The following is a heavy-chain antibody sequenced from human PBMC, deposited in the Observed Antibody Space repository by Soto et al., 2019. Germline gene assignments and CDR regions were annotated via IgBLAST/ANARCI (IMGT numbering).Heavy chain of an antibody. CDR3: AKSVYYDFWSGSHY. Sequence: GGSLRLSCAASGFTFSSYGMHWVRQAPGKGLEWVAVISYDGSNKYYADSVKGRFAISRDNSKNMLYLQMNSLRADDTAVYCCAKSVYYDFWSGSHYWGQGTLVTVSS. V-gene: IGHV3-30*18. CDR1: GFTFSSYG. J-gene: IGHJ4*02. CDR2: ISYDGSNK. D-gene: IGHD3-3*01.